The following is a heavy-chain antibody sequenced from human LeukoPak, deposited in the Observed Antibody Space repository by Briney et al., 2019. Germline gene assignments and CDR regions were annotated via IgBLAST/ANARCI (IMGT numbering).Heavy chain of an antibody. CDR2: ISSRSTNI. V-gene: IGHV3-21*06. Sequence: KTGGSLRLSCTASGFTFSVYTMSWVRQAPGKGLEWVSSISSRSTNIIYAESLKGRFTISRDNANNSLYLQMDSLRAEDTAVYYCARGTVGFGELSAAPLPSYFDYWGQGTLVTVSS. J-gene: IGHJ4*02. CDR3: ARGTVGFGELSAAPLPSYFDY. CDR1: GFTFSVYT. D-gene: IGHD3-10*01.